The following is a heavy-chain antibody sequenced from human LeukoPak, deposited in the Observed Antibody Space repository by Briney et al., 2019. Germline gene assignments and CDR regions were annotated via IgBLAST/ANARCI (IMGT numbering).Heavy chain of an antibody. V-gene: IGHV4-59*08. CDR1: GGAMTNYY. J-gene: IGHJ4*02. Sequence: SETLSLTCTDSGGAMTNYYWTWVRQYPGKGLEWFGYVYYTGSINYNPSLKSRVTILVDSSKTHFSLNLSSMTAADTAVYYCARLAPVAHSGDYLGYFDYWGQGVLVTVSS. CDR3: ARLAPVAHSGDYLGYFDY. CDR2: VYYTGSI. D-gene: IGHD4-17*01.